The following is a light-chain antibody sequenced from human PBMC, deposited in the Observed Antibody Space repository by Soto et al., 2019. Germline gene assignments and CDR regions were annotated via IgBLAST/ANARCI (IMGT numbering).Light chain of an antibody. CDR1: SSNIGSNT. J-gene: IGLJ2*01. CDR2: SNN. Sequence: QSVLTQPPSASGTPGQRVTISCSGSSSNIGSNTVNWYQQLPGTAPKLLIYSNNQRPSGVPDRFSGSKSGTSASLAISGLQSEDEADYYCAAWDDSLNVVVLGGGTKLTV. V-gene: IGLV1-44*01. CDR3: AAWDDSLNVVV.